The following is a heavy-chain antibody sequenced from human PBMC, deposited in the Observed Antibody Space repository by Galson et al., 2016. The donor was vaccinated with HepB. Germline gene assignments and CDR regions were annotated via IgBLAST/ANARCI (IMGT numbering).Heavy chain of an antibody. V-gene: IGHV4-31*03. CDR3: AREVAGAKWFDP. CDR1: GGSISSGGYF. CDR2: TYYSGST. D-gene: IGHD1-14*01. Sequence: TLSLTCTVSGGSISSGGYFWSWIRQHPGKGLEWIGYTYYSGSTYYNPSLKSRVTISVDTSKNQFSLKLSSVTAADTAVYYCAREVAGAKWFDPWGQGTLVAVSS. J-gene: IGHJ5*02.